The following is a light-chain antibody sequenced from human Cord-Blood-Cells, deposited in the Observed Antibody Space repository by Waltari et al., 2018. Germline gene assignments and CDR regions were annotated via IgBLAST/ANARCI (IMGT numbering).Light chain of an antibody. J-gene: IGLJ3*02. CDR1: SSNIGNNS. Sequence: QSVLTQPPSVSEAPRQRVTISCSGSSSNIGNNSVNWYQQLPGKAPKLLIYYDDLLPSGVSDRFSGSKSGTSASLAISGLQSEDEADYYCAAWDDSLKVFGEGTKLTVL. CDR2: YDD. CDR3: AAWDDSLKV. V-gene: IGLV1-36*01.